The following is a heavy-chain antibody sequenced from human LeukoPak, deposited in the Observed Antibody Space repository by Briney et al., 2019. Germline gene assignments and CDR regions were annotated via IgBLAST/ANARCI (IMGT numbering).Heavy chain of an antibody. CDR1: GDSVSRNSAA. CDR2: TYYRSKWYN. CDR3: ARSPYYDFWSGYYKHGYYFDY. Sequence: SQTLSLTCAISGDSVSRNSAAWNWIRQFPSRGLEWLGRTYYRSKWYNDYVVSVKSRITINPDTSKNQFSLQLNSVTPEDTAVYYCARSPYYDFWSGYYKHGYYFDYWGQGTLVTVSS. V-gene: IGHV6-1*01. J-gene: IGHJ4*02. D-gene: IGHD3-3*01.